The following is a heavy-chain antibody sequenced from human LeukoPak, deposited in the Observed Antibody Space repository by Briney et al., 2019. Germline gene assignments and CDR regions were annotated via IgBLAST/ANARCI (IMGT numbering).Heavy chain of an antibody. CDR1: GYSFTSYW. CDR2: IYPGDSDT. V-gene: IGHV5-51*01. Sequence: GGSLKISCKGSGYSFTSYWIGWVRQMPGKGLEWMGIIYPGDSDTRYSPSFQGQVTISADKSISTAYLQWSSLKASDTAMYYCARTNYGDYPFNDAFDIWGQGTMVTVSS. J-gene: IGHJ3*02. D-gene: IGHD4-17*01. CDR3: ARTNYGDYPFNDAFDI.